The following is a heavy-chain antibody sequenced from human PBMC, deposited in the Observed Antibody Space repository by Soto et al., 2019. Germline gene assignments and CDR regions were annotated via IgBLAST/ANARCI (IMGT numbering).Heavy chain of an antibody. J-gene: IGHJ4*02. CDR1: GGLISGYY. CDR3: ARGLGRIFDY. Sequence: QVQLQQWGAGLLKPSETLSLTCAVYGGLISGYYWSWIRQPPGKGLEWIGEINQSGSINYNPSLKSRVTISVDTSKNQFSLKLSSVTAADTAVYYCARGLGRIFDYWGQGSLVTVSS. D-gene: IGHD1-26*01. V-gene: IGHV4-34*01. CDR2: INQSGSI.